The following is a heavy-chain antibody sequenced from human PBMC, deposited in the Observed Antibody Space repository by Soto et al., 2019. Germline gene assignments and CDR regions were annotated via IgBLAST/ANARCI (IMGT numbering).Heavy chain of an antibody. D-gene: IGHD6-6*01. CDR1: GGSISSGDYY. J-gene: IGHJ4*02. CDR2: IYYSGST. Sequence: QVQLQESGPGLVKPSQTLSLTCTVSGGSISSGDYYWSWIRQPPGKGLEWIGYIYYSGSTYYNPSLRSRVTISVDTSTNQFSLNLSSVTAADTAVYYCAVSIAARYFDYWGQGTLVTVSS. V-gene: IGHV4-30-4*01. CDR3: AVSIAARYFDY.